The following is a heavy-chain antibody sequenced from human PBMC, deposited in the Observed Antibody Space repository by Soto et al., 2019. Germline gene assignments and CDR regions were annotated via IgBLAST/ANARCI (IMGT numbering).Heavy chain of an antibody. CDR3: ARGGRGGYDSFYYYYYYMDV. CDR1: GFTCSSYG. D-gene: IGHD5-12*01. Sequence: QVQLVESGGGVVQPGRSLRLSCAASGFTCSSYGMHWVRQAPGKGLEWVAVIWYDGSNKYYADSVKGRFTISRDNSKNTLYLQMNSLRAEDTAVYYCARGGRGGYDSFYYYYYYMDVWGKGTTVTVSS. V-gene: IGHV3-33*01. J-gene: IGHJ6*03. CDR2: IWYDGSNK.